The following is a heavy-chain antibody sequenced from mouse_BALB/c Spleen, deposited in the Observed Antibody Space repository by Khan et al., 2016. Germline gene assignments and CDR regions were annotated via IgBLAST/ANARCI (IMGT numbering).Heavy chain of an antibody. CDR1: AYAFTSYN. J-gene: IGHJ2*01. V-gene: IGHV1S135*01. D-gene: IGHD1-1*01. Sequence: VQLQQSGPELVKPGASVKVSCKASAYAFTSYNMFWVKQSHGKSLEWIGYIDPYNGDTNYNQNFKGKATLTVDKSSSTAYMHLNSLTSEDSAVYYCAREGITTVVTKGLDYWGQGTTRTVSS. CDR3: AREGITTVVTKGLDY. CDR2: IDPYNGDT.